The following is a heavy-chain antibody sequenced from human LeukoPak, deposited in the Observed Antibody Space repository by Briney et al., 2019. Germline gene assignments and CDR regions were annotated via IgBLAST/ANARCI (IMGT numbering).Heavy chain of an antibody. CDR2: MNPNSDNT. Sequence: WASVKVSCMASGYTFTSYDISWVRQATGQGLEWMGRMNPNSDNTGYAQKFQGRVTMPRNTSKSTAYMELSSLRSEDTAVYYCARGYRSGCFDPWGQGTLVTVSS. V-gene: IGHV1-8*01. CDR1: GYTFTSYD. J-gene: IGHJ5*02. CDR3: ARGYRSGCFDP. D-gene: IGHD3-10*01.